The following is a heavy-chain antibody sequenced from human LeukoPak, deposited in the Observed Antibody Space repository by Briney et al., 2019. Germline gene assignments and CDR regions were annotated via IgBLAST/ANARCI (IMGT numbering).Heavy chain of an antibody. Sequence: GGSLRLSCAASGFTFSSYSMNWVRQAPGKGLEWVSSISSSSSYIYYADSVKGRFTISRDNAKNSLYLQMNSLRAEDTAVYYCARGQWLQSGGDYGMDVWGQGTTVTVSS. CDR3: ARGQWLQSGGDYGMDV. J-gene: IGHJ6*02. CDR1: GFTFSSYS. V-gene: IGHV3-21*01. D-gene: IGHD5-24*01. CDR2: ISSSSSYI.